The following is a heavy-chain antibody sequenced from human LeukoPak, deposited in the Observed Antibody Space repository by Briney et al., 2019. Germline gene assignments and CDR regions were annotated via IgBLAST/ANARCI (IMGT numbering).Heavy chain of an antibody. Sequence: PSETLSLTCTVSGGSISSYYWSWIRQPPGKGLEWIGYIYYSGSTNYNPSLKSRVTISVDTSKNQFSLKLSSVTAADTAVYYCARTWSGGSSWRTFDYWGQGTLVTLSS. J-gene: IGHJ4*02. CDR1: GGSISSYY. CDR2: IYYSGST. V-gene: IGHV4-59*01. D-gene: IGHD6-13*01. CDR3: ARTWSGGSSWRTFDY.